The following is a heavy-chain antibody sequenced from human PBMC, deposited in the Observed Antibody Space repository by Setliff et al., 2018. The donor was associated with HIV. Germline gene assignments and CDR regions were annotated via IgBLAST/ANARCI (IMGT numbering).Heavy chain of an antibody. J-gene: IGHJ6*03. D-gene: IGHD3-16*01. Sequence: PSETLSLTCDVYGGSFSGYYWSWIRQPPGKGLEWIGEINHSGSTKYNPSLKSRVTMSVDTSKNQFSLNLSSVTAADTAVYYCARDVGVTYYYYMDVWGKGTTVTVSS. CDR1: GGSFSGYY. CDR3: ARDVGVTYYYYMDV. CDR2: INHSGST. V-gene: IGHV4-34*01.